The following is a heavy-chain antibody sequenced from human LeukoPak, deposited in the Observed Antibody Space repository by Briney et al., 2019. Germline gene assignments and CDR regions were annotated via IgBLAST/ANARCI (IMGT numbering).Heavy chain of an antibody. D-gene: IGHD2-2*01. V-gene: IGHV3-23*01. CDR1: GFTFSSYA. Sequence: PGGSLRLSCAASGFTFSSYAMSWVRQAPGKGLEWVSGISGSGDSTYYADSVKGRFTISRDNSKNTLYLQMNSLRAEDTAVYYCAKDRVPYCSSTSCYGLDYWGQGTLVTVSS. CDR3: AKDRVPYCSSTSCYGLDY. CDR2: ISGSGDST. J-gene: IGHJ4*02.